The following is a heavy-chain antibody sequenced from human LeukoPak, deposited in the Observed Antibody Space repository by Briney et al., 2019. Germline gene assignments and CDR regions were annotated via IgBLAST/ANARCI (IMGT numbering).Heavy chain of an antibody. D-gene: IGHD3-3*01. CDR1: GVSISSYY. CDR2: IYTSGST. CDR3: ARQLGITIFGVVIANWFDP. J-gene: IGHJ5*02. Sequence: PSETLSLTCTVSGVSISSYYWSWIRQPPGKGLEWIGYIYTSGSTNYNPSLKSRVTISVDTSKNQFSLKLSSVTAADTAVYYCARQLGITIFGVVIANWFDPWGQGTLVTVSS. V-gene: IGHV4-4*09.